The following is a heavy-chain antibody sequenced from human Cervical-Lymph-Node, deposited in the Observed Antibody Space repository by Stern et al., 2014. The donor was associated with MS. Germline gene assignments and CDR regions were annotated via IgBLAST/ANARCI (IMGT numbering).Heavy chain of an antibody. D-gene: IGHD6-13*01. CDR1: GYTFTYYY. V-gene: IGHV1-46*01. J-gene: IGHJ4*02. CDR3: ARLAKQQENY. Sequence: VQLVQSGAEEKKPGASVKVSCEASGYTFTYYYIHWVRQAPGQGLEWMGRFNPSGGSPNYAQKFQGRVTMTMDTSMNTVYMELSSLRSDDTAVYYCARLAKQQENYWGQGALVTVSA. CDR2: FNPSGGSP.